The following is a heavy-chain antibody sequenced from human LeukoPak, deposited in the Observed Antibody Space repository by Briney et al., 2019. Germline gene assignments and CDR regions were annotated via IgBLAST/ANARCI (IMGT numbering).Heavy chain of an antibody. V-gene: IGHV1-69*05. CDR2: IIPIFGTA. CDR1: GGTFSSYA. Sequence: SVKVSCKASGGTFSSYAISGVRQAPGQGLEWMGRIIPIFGTANYAQKFQGRVTITTDESTSTAYMELSSLRSEDTAVYYCARASDGLSALDYWGQGTLVTVSS. D-gene: IGHD3-9*01. CDR3: ARASDGLSALDY. J-gene: IGHJ4*02.